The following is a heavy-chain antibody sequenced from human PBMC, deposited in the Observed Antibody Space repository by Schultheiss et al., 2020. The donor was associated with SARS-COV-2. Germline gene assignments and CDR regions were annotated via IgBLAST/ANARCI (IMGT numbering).Heavy chain of an antibody. D-gene: IGHD2-15*01. Sequence: GGSLRLSCTASGFTFGDYAMSWVRQAPGKGLEWVAVISYDGSNKYYADSVKGRFTISRDNAKNSLYLQMNSLRAEDTAVYYCARDVVVVAATDGSSGYYYGMDVWGQGTTVTVSS. J-gene: IGHJ6*02. CDR2: ISYDGSNK. CDR1: GFTFGDYA. CDR3: ARDVVVVAATDGSSGYYYGMDV. V-gene: IGHV3-30-3*01.